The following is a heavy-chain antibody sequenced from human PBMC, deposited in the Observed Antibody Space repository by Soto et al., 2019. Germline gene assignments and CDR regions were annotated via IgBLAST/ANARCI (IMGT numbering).Heavy chain of an antibody. CDR3: ARLKGAYFLGTYHGFDP. CDR1: GGSISLIRYY. Sequence: SVPRSCTRNVSGGSISLIRYYWGWFCQPPGKGLDWPGSVYYMGTTNDNPPLKSPGTISVDTSKNHFSLKVTSLTAADTYIYYCARLKGAYFLGTYHGFDPWGQGSQVTVSS. D-gene: IGHD2-2*01. J-gene: IGHJ5*02. CDR2: VYYMGTT. V-gene: IGHV4-39*02.